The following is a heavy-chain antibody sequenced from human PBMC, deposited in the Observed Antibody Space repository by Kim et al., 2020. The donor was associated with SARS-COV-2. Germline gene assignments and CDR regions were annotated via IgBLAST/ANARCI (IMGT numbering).Heavy chain of an antibody. D-gene: IGHD2-2*01. V-gene: IGHV1-2*02. CDR2: LNPNSGAT. Sequence: ASVKVSCKASGYTFIYFYIHWVRQAPGQGLEWMGWLNPNSGATNFAQNFQDRAALTRDRSITTAYMELTGLTYGDTAIYYCARGLADGPTLTAASWGQGT. J-gene: IGHJ5*02. CDR1: GYTFIYFY. CDR3: ARGLADGPTLTAAS.